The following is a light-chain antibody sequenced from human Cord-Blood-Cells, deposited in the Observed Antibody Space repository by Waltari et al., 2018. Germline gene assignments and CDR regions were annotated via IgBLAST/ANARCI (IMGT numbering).Light chain of an antibody. CDR1: NAHIGAGYR. J-gene: IGLJ1*01. V-gene: IGLV1-40*01. CDR2: GNS. CDR3: QSYDSSLSGYV. Sequence: YVLPHPPSAPGAPGHRVPLSCTSSNAHIGAGYRLHLYQQLPETAPKLLLYGNSNRPSGVPDRFSGSKSGTSASLAITGLQAEDEADYYCQSYDSSLSGYVFGTGTKVTVL.